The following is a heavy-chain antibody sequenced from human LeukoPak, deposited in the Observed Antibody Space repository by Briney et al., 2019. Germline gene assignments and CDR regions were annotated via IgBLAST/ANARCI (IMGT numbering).Heavy chain of an antibody. CDR1: GGSISGYS. Sequence: SETLSLTCTVSGGSISGYSWSWIRQSPGKGLEWIGYIYYGGSTNFNPSLKSRVTILVDTSKNQFSLKLSSVTAADTAVYYCARAPPYSGSYNYWGQGTLVTVSS. J-gene: IGHJ4*02. CDR3: ARAPPYSGSYNY. CDR2: IYYGGST. V-gene: IGHV4-59*08. D-gene: IGHD1-26*01.